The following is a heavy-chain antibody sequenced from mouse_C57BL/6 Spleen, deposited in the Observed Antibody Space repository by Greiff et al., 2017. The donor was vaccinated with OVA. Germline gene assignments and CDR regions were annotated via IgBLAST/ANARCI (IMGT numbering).Heavy chain of an antibody. CDR2: INPSTGGT. CDR3: AIYDYAMDY. Sequence: QLQESGPELVKPGASVKISCKASGYSFTGYYMNWVKQSPEKSLEWIGEINPSTGGTTYNQKFKAKATLTVDKSSSTAYMQLKSLTSEDSAVYYCAIYDYAMDYWGQGTSVTVSS. D-gene: IGHD2-3*01. V-gene: IGHV1-42*01. J-gene: IGHJ4*01. CDR1: GYSFTGYY.